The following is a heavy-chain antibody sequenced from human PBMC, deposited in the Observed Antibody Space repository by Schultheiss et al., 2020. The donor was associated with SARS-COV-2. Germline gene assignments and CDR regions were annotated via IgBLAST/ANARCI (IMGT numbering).Heavy chain of an antibody. D-gene: IGHD6-13*01. CDR1: GGSIRGGDYY. Sequence: TLSLTCTVSGGSIRGGDYYWTWIRQQPGKGLEWIGYIYYSGSTFYNPSLKSLVTMSVDTSKNQFSLKLSSVTAADTAVYYCARGTMAYSSSYYYFDYWGQGTLVTVSS. CDR3: ARGTMAYSSSYYYFDY. CDR2: IYYSGST. V-gene: IGHV4-31*01. J-gene: IGHJ4*02.